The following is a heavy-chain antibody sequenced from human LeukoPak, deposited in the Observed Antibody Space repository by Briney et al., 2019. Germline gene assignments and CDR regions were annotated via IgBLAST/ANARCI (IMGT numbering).Heavy chain of an antibody. CDR1: GGSFSGYY. V-gene: IGHV4-34*01. Sequence: TSETLSLTCAVYGGSFSGYYWSWIRQPPGKGLEWIGEINHSGSTNYNPSLKSRVTISVDTSKNQFSLKLSSVTAADTAVYYCARGPVWGRTSCCLDYWGQGTLVTVSS. D-gene: IGHD2-2*01. CDR2: INHSGST. J-gene: IGHJ4*02. CDR3: ARGPVWGRTSCCLDY.